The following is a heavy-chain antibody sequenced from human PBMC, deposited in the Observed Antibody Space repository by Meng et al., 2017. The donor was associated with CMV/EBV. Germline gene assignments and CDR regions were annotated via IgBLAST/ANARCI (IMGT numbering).Heavy chain of an antibody. Sequence: GESLKISCAASGFTWSSYWMSWVRQAPGKGLEWVANIKQDGSEKYYVDSVKGRFTISRDNAKNSLYLQMNSLRAEDTAVYYCARYSNKRTPFEPRYYFDYWGQGTLVTVSS. V-gene: IGHV3-7*01. CDR2: IKQDGSEK. CDR1: GFTWSSYW. CDR3: ARYSNKRTPFEPRYYFDY. J-gene: IGHJ4*02. D-gene: IGHD2-21*01.